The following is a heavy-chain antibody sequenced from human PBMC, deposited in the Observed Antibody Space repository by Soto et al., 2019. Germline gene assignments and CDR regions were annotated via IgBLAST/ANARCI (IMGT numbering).Heavy chain of an antibody. CDR3: ARVLQGIAAADYYMDV. D-gene: IGHD6-13*01. Sequence: SETLSLTCTVSGGSISSYYWSWIRQPPGKGLEWIGYIYYSGSTNYNPSIKSRVTISVDTSKNQFSLKLSSVTAADTAVYYCARVLQGIAAADYYMDVWGKGTTVTVSS. J-gene: IGHJ6*03. CDR1: GGSISSYY. CDR2: IYYSGST. V-gene: IGHV4-59*08.